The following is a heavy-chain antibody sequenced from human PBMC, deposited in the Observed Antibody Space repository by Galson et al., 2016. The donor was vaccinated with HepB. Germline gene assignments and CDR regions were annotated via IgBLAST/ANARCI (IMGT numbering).Heavy chain of an antibody. CDR2: IYSDDST. Sequence: SLRLSCAASGFTVSTNYMSWVRQAPGKGLEWVSVIYSDDSTYYADSVKGRFTISRDNSMNTVYFQLNSLRVEDTAVYYCARDSPLPAAFDYWGQGTLVTVTS. V-gene: IGHV3-66*01. J-gene: IGHJ4*02. CDR3: ARDSPLPAAFDY. CDR1: GFTVSTNY. D-gene: IGHD2-2*01.